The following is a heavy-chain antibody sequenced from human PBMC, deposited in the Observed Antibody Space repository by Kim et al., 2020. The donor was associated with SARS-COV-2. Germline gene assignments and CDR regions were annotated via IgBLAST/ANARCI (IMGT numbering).Heavy chain of an antibody. CDR1: GFTFSSYG. Sequence: GGSLRLSCPASGFTFSSYGMHWVRQAPGKGLEWVAVISYDGSNKYYADSVKGRFTISRDNSKNTLYLQMNSLRAEDTAVYYCAKDWRYDLDYWGQGTLVTVSS. CDR3: AKDWRYDLDY. CDR2: ISYDGSNK. D-gene: IGHD3-22*01. V-gene: IGHV3-30*18. J-gene: IGHJ4*02.